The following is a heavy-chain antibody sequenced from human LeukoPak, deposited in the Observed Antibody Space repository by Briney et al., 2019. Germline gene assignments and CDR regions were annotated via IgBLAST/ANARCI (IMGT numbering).Heavy chain of an antibody. CDR2: IKQDGSEI. CDR3: ATNAATGIIDY. D-gene: IGHD6-13*01. J-gene: IGHJ4*02. Sequence: GGSLRLSCAASGFTFSGYWMSWVRQAPGKGLEWVANIKQDGSEIYYVDSVKGRFTISRDNAKNSLYLQMNSLRAEDTAVYYCATNAATGIIDYWGQGILVTVSS. V-gene: IGHV3-7*01. CDR1: GFTFSGYW.